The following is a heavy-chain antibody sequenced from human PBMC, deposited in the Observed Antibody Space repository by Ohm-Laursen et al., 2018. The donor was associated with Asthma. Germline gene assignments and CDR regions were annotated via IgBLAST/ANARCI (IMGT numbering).Heavy chain of an antibody. Sequence: SLRLSCSASGFTFRTYSMNWVRQAPGKGLEWVSYISSSSTIYYADSVKGRFTISRDNAKNSLYLQMNNLRAEDAAIYYCAREWGGMDVWGQGTTVTVSS. CDR2: ISSSSTI. V-gene: IGHV3-48*01. CDR3: AREWGGMDV. D-gene: IGHD3-16*01. J-gene: IGHJ6*02. CDR1: GFTFRTYS.